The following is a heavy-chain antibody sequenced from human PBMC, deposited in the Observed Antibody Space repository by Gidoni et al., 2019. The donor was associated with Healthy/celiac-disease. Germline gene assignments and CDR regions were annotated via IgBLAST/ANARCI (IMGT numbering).Heavy chain of an antibody. CDR3: AREEGVGQSDTVHAIYYFDY. J-gene: IGHJ4*02. Sequence: QVQLVQSGAEVKKPGSSVKVSCKASGGTFSSYAISWVRQAPGQGLEWMGGIIPILGTANYAQKFQGRVTITADESTSTAYMELSSLRSEDTAVYYCAREEGVGQSDTVHAIYYFDYWGQGTLVTVSS. D-gene: IGHD3-16*01. CDR1: GGTFSSYA. V-gene: IGHV1-69*01. CDR2: IIPILGTA.